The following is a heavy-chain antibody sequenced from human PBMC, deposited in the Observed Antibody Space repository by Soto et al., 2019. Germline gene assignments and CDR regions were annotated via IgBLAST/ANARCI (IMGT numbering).Heavy chain of an antibody. CDR1: GFTFSDYA. Sequence: VQLVESGGGVVQPGRSLRLSCAASGFTFSDYAMHWVRQAPGKGLEWVAVVSHDGRNTHYADSVKGRFTISRDSSKNTVSLEMTSLRSEDTAVYYCAKGGRQWLVTSDFNYWGQGSLVTVSS. V-gene: IGHV3-30*18. J-gene: IGHJ4*02. D-gene: IGHD6-19*01. CDR3: AKGGRQWLVTSDFNY. CDR2: VSHDGRNT.